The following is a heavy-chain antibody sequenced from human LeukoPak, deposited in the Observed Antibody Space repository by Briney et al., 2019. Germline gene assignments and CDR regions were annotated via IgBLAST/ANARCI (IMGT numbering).Heavy chain of an antibody. CDR1: GYSFTNYW. CDR2: IYPADSDT. V-gene: IGHV5-51*01. Sequence: GESLKISCKASGYSFTNYWIGWVRQMPGKSLEWMGIIYPADSDTRYSPSFQGQVTISADKSINTAYLQWSSLKASDTAMYFCARRLYGWYYFDYWGQGTLVTVFS. J-gene: IGHJ4*02. CDR3: ARRLYGWYYFDY. D-gene: IGHD6-19*01.